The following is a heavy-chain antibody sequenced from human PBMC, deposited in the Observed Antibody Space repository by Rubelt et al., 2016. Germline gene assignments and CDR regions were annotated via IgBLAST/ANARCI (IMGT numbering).Heavy chain of an antibody. D-gene: IGHD3-3*01. CDR2: IYSGGST. Sequence: EVQLVESGGGLIQPGGSLRLSCAASGFTVSSNYMSWVRQAPGKGLEWVSVIYSGGSTYYADSVKGVFTISRENSKKCGLRQMKRLGAEDTAVYYCARGSSGEWLFRLYYGMDVWGQGTTVTVTS. CDR3: ARGSSGEWLFRLYYGMDV. CDR1: GFTVSSNY. J-gene: IGHJ6*02. V-gene: IGHV3-53*01.